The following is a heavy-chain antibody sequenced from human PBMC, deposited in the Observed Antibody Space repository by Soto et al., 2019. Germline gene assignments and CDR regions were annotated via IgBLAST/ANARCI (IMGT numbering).Heavy chain of an antibody. V-gene: IGHV3-53*01. D-gene: IGHD3-10*01. CDR3: ARGLSSFGEFLDY. CDR1: GFIVSNNY. Sequence: GGSLRLSCAASGFIVSNNYMSWVRQAPGQGLEWVSLIYSVGDTYYADSVKGRLTISRDNSKNTVYLQMNRLRVDDTAVYYCARGLSSFGEFLDYWGQGALVTVSS. J-gene: IGHJ4*02. CDR2: IYSVGDT.